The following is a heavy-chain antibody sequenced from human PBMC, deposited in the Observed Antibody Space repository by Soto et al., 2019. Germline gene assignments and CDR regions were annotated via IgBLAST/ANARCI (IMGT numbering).Heavy chain of an antibody. CDR3: ARDSQYSTSWQRFDS. Sequence: QVQLVQSGGELKKPGASVKVSCKASGYTFTNYAISWVRQAPGLGLEWMGWVNTYNGNPNYAQIFQGRVTMTTDTSTGTAYMELRSLKSDDSATYYCARDSQYSTSWQRFDSWGQGTLVTVSS. J-gene: IGHJ4*02. D-gene: IGHD6-13*01. CDR1: GYTFTNYA. V-gene: IGHV1-18*01. CDR2: VNTYNGNP.